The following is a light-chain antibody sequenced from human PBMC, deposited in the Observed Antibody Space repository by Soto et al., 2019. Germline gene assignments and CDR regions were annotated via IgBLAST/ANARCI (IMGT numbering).Light chain of an antibody. CDR1: QSISSY. J-gene: IGKJ2*02. CDR2: AAS. V-gene: IGKV1-39*01. Sequence: DIQMTQSPSSLSASVGDRVTITCRASQSISSYLNWYQQKPGKAPKLLIYAASSLQSGVPSRFSGSGAGTDFTLTISSLQPEDFATYYCQQSYSTPRGTFGQGTKLEL. CDR3: QQSYSTPRGT.